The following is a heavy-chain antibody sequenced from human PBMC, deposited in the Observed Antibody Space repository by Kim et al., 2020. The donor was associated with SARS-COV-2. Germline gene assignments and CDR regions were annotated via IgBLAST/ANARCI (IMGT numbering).Heavy chain of an antibody. V-gene: IGHV4-59*12. D-gene: IGHD3-10*01. Sequence: SETLSLTCTVSGGSISSYYWSWIRQPPGKGLEWIGYIYYSGSTNYNPSLKSRVTISVDTSKNQFSLKLSSVTAADTAVYYCARDKDWVRGVNAFVIWGQGTMVTVSS. J-gene: IGHJ3*02. CDR1: GGSISSYY. CDR3: ARDKDWVRGVNAFVI. CDR2: IYYSGST.